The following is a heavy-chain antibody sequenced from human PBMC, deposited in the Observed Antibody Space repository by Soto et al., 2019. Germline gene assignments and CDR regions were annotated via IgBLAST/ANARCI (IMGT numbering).Heavy chain of an antibody. CDR2: ISGSGGRT. CDR3: AKGDGSSWHLDY. CDR1: GFTFSSYA. V-gene: IGHV3-23*01. Sequence: GSLRLSCAASGFTFSSYAMSWVRQAPGKGLEWVSGISGSGGRTYYADSVKGRFTISRDNSKNTLYLQMNSLRAEDTAVYYCAKGDGSSWHLDYWGQGTLVTVSS. D-gene: IGHD6-13*01. J-gene: IGHJ4*02.